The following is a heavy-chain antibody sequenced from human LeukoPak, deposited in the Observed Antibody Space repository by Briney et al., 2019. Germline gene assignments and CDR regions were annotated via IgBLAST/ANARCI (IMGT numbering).Heavy chain of an antibody. Sequence: SETLSLTCAVSGYSISSGYYWGWIRQPPGKGLEWIGSIYHSGSTYYNPSLKSRVTISVDTSKNQFSLKLSSVTAADTAVYYCARVVGYYGSGDCWGQGTLVTVSS. V-gene: IGHV4-38-2*01. J-gene: IGHJ4*02. CDR1: GYSISSGYY. D-gene: IGHD3-10*01. CDR2: IYHSGST. CDR3: ARVVGYYGSGDC.